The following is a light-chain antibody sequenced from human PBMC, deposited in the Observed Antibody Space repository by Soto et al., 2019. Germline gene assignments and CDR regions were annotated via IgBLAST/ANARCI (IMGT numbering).Light chain of an antibody. Sequence: QSALTQAASVSGSPGQSITISCTGTSSDVGGYNYVSWYQQHPGKAPKLMIYDVSNRPSGVSNRFSGSKSVNTASLTISGLQAEDEADYYCSSYTSSSTVVFGGGTKVTVL. V-gene: IGLV2-14*01. CDR1: SSDVGGYNY. CDR3: SSYTSSSTVV. CDR2: DVS. J-gene: IGLJ2*01.